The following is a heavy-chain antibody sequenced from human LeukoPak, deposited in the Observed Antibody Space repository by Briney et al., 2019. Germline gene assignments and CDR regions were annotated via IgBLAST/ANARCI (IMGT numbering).Heavy chain of an antibody. CDR2: INPSGGSP. V-gene: IGHV1-46*01. Sequence: GASVKVSCKASGHTFTSSFMHWVRQAPGQGLEWMGIINPSGGSPTYAQKFQGRVTMTRDTSTSTVYMELSSLRSEDTAMYYCARDSSSSSLADPWGHGTLVTVSS. J-gene: IGHJ5*02. CDR3: ARDSSSSSLADP. D-gene: IGHD2-2*01. CDR1: GHTFTSSF.